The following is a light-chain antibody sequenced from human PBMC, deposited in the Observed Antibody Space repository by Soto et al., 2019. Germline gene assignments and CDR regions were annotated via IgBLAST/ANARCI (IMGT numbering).Light chain of an antibody. CDR1: QSVSSY. V-gene: IGKV3-11*01. Sequence: EIVLTQSPATLSLSPGERATLSCRASQSVSSYLAWYQQKPGQAPRLLIYDASNRATGIPARFSGSGSGTDFTLTITSLEPEDLAVYYCQQRSNWPSTFGGGTKVEIK. CDR3: QQRSNWPST. J-gene: IGKJ4*01. CDR2: DAS.